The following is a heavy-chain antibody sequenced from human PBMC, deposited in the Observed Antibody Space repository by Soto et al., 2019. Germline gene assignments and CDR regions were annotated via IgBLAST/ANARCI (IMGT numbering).Heavy chain of an antibody. V-gene: IGHV4-31*03. J-gene: IGHJ3*02. CDR3: ARARLRAVYAFDI. D-gene: IGHD5-12*01. CDR2: IYYSGST. CDR1: GGSVSSGAYY. Sequence: SETLSLTCTVSGGSVSSGAYYWTWIRQRPGKSLEWIGYIYYSGSTYYSPSLKSRLSISLDTSKNQFSLRLSSVTVADTAMYYCARARLRAVYAFDIWGQGTMVTVSS.